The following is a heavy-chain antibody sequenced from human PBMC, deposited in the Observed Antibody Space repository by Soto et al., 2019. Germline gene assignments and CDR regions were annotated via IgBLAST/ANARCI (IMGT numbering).Heavy chain of an antibody. J-gene: IGHJ4*02. CDR1: GGSFSGYY. D-gene: IGHD3-9*01. Sequence: SETLSLTCAVYGGSFSGYYWSWIRQPPGKGLEWIGEINHSGSTNYNPSLKSRVTISVDTSKNQFSLKLSSVTAADTAVYYCARAGGLRYFDWFLYAYWGQGTLVTVSS. CDR3: ARAGGLRYFDWFLYAY. CDR2: INHSGST. V-gene: IGHV4-34*01.